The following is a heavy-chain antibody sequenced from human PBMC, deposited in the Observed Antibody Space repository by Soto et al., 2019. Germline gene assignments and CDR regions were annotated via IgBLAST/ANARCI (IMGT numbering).Heavy chain of an antibody. D-gene: IGHD3-10*01. V-gene: IGHV4-31*11. CDR1: GDSMSTGHYY. Sequence: QVQLRESGPGVVKPSQTLSLTCDVSGDSMSTGHYYWAWIRQHPGRRLEWLGHIPYNGRAYYNPSLKRRLTISTDASKNQSSLRLRSVTAADTALDYCARATGRIMVALRYYYGLDVWGPGTRVTCSS. CDR3: ARATGRIMVALRYYYGLDV. CDR2: IPYNGRA. J-gene: IGHJ6*01.